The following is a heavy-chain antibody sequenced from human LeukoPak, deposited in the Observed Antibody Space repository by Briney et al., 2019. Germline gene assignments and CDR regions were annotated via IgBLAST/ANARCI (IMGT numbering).Heavy chain of an antibody. CDR1: GGSISSYY. CDR2: IYYSGST. V-gene: IGHV4-59*01. J-gene: IGHJ6*03. D-gene: IGHD4-17*01. Sequence: SETLSLTCTVSGGSISSYYWSWIRQPPGKGLEWIGYIYYSGSTNYNPSLKSRVTISVDTSKNQFSLKLSSVTAADTAVYYCARVRAGDLVPYYYYMDVWAKGPRSPSP. CDR3: ARVRAGDLVPYYYYMDV.